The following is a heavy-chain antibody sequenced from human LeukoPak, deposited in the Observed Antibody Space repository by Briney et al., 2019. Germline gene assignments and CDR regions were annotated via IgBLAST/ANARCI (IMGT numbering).Heavy chain of an antibody. V-gene: IGHV4-34*01. J-gene: IGHJ4*02. CDR3: ARGLKIRVY. CDR1: GGSLSGNY. Sequence: AETLSLSCAVHGGSLSGNYRSWIRQPPGKGLEWIGQGTHDGVTNYNPSLKSRVTVSVDTPRNQVSLKVTSLTAADTAVYYCARGLKIRVYWGQGTLVTVSS. CDR2: GTHDGVT.